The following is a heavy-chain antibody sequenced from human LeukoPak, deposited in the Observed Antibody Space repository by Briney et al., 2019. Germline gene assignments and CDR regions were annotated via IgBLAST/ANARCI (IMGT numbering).Heavy chain of an antibody. D-gene: IGHD3-22*01. V-gene: IGHV4-61*08. CDR2: IYYSGST. CDR1: GGSISSGDSS. CDR3: ARLRTYYYDSSGPRDFDY. Sequence: SETLSLTCSVSGGSISSGDSSWSWIRQPPGKGLEWIGYIYYSGSTNYNPSLKSRVTISVDTSKNQFSLKLSSVTAADTAVYYCARLRTYYYDSSGPRDFDYWGQGTLVTVSS. J-gene: IGHJ4*02.